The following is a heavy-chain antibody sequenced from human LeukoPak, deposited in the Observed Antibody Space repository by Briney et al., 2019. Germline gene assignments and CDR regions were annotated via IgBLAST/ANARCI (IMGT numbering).Heavy chain of an antibody. J-gene: IGHJ4*02. Sequence: PGGSLRLSCAASGFTFSSYSMNWVRQAPGKGLEWVSSISSSSAYIYYADSMKGRFTISRDNAKNSLFLQMNSLRAEDTAVYYCARQWLALDYWGQGTLVTVSS. CDR2: ISSSSAYI. CDR3: ARQWLALDY. V-gene: IGHV3-21*01. CDR1: GFTFSSYS. D-gene: IGHD6-19*01.